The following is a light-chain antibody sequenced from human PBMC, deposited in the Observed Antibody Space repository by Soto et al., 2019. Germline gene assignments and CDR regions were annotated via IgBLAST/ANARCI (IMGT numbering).Light chain of an antibody. CDR1: QSVSSN. CDR3: QQYNNWPPWT. Sequence: EIVMTQCPATLSVSPGEGATLSCRASQSVSSNLAWYQQNPGQAPRLLIYGASTRATGIPARFSGSGSGTEFTLTISSLQSEDFAVYYCQQYNNWPPWTFGQGTKVDSK. J-gene: IGKJ1*01. V-gene: IGKV3-15*01. CDR2: GAS.